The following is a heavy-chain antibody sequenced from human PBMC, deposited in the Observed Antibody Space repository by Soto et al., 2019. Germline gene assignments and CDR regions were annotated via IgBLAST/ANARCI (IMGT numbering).Heavy chain of an antibody. Sequence: ESGGGLVQPGGSLKLSCAASGFTFSGSAMHWVRQASGKGLEWVGRIRSKANSYATAYAASVKGRFTISRDDSKNTAYLQMNSLKTEVTAVYYCTRSGIAVAGLDYWGQGTLVTVSS. J-gene: IGHJ4*02. CDR3: TRSGIAVAGLDY. CDR1: GFTFSGSA. V-gene: IGHV3-73*01. CDR2: IRSKANSYAT. D-gene: IGHD6-19*01.